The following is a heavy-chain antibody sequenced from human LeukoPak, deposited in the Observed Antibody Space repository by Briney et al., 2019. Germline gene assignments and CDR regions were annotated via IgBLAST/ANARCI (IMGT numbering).Heavy chain of an antibody. CDR2: IYTSGTT. J-gene: IGHJ2*01. CDR1: GGSISGLY. Sequence: SETLSLTCTVSGGSISGLYWTWIRQPAGKGLEWIGRIYTSGTTNYNPSLKSRVTMSVDTSKNQFSLKLTSVTAADTAVYYCARVLAYWYFVLWGRGTLVIVSS. CDR3: ARVLAYWYFVL. V-gene: IGHV4-4*07.